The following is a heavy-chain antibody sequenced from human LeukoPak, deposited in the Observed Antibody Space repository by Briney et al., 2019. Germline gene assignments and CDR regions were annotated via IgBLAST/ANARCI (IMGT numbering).Heavy chain of an antibody. CDR2: IYYSGST. J-gene: IGHJ4*02. V-gene: IGHV4-59*08. CDR1: GGSISSYY. CDR3: ARHGHLGIAVAGPTFDY. D-gene: IGHD6-19*01. Sequence: SETLSLTCTVSGGSISSYYWSWIRQPPGKGLEWIGYIYYSGSTNYNPPLKSRVTISVDTSKNQFSLKLSSVTAADTAVYYCARHGHLGIAVAGPTFDYWGQGTLVTVSS.